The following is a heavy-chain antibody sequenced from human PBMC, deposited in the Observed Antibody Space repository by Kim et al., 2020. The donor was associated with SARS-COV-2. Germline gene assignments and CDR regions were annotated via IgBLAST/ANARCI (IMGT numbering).Heavy chain of an antibody. Sequence: SETLSLTCAVYGGSFSGYYWSWIRQPPGKGLEWIGEINHSGSTNYNPSLKSRVTISVYTSKNQFSLKLSSVTAADTAVYYCALRDGYNYASTPFLIDYWGQGTLVTVSS. V-gene: IGHV4-34*01. J-gene: IGHJ4*02. CDR3: ALRDGYNYASTPFLIDY. CDR2: INHSGST. CDR1: GGSFSGYY. D-gene: IGHD5-12*01.